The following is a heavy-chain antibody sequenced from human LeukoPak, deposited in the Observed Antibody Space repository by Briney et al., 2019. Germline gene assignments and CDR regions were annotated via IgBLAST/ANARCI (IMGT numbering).Heavy chain of an antibody. J-gene: IGHJ4*02. V-gene: IGHV3-23*01. CDR3: AKDRAGSGSCLTG. CDR1: GFTFSHYV. D-gene: IGHD2-15*01. CDR2: IHGNGGRT. Sequence: GGSLRLSCAASGFTFSHYVMTWVRQAPGKGLEWVSAIHGNGGRTYYADSVKGRFIISRDNSKNTLYLQMNSLRAEDTAVYFCAKDRAGSGSCLTGWGQGTLVTVSS.